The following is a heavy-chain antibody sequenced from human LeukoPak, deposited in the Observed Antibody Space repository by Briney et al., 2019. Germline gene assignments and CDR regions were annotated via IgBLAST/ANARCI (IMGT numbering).Heavy chain of an antibody. D-gene: IGHD6-19*01. CDR1: GFTFSSYA. Sequence: GGSLRLSCAASGFTFSSYAMSWVRQAPGKGLEWVSTISGSDGRTYYADSVKGRFTISRDNSKNTLFLQMNGLRAEDTAVYYCAKGIAVTPYYFDYWGQGTLVTVSS. CDR2: ISGSDGRT. V-gene: IGHV3-23*01. CDR3: AKGIAVTPYYFDY. J-gene: IGHJ4*02.